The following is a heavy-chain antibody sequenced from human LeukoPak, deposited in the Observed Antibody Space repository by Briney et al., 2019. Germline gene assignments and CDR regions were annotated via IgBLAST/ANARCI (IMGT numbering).Heavy chain of an antibody. Sequence: GASVKVSCKASGYTFTSYGISWVRQAPGQGLEWMGWISAYNGNTNYAQKLQGRVTMTTDTSTSTAYMELRGLRSEDTAVYYCARGSNKGSIAVAGNDDAFDIWGQGTMVTVSS. V-gene: IGHV1-18*01. J-gene: IGHJ3*02. D-gene: IGHD6-19*01. CDR1: GYTFTSYG. CDR2: ISAYNGNT. CDR3: ARGSNKGSIAVAGNDDAFDI.